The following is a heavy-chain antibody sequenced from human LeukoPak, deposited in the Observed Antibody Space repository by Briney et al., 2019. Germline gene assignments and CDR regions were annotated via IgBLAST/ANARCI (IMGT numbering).Heavy chain of an antibody. CDR1: GGAFSGYY. D-gene: IGHD6-13*01. Sequence: SETLSLTCAVYGGAFSGYYGSWIRQPPGKGLEWIGEINHSGSTNYNPSLKSRVTISVDTSKNQFSLKLSSVTAADTAVYYCARWGRVAAAAFDPWGQGTLVTVSS. CDR3: ARWGRVAAAAFDP. V-gene: IGHV4-34*01. J-gene: IGHJ5*02. CDR2: INHSGST.